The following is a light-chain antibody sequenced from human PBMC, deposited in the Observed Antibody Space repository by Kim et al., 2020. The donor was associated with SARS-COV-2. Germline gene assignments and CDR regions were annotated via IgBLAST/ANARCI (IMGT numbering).Light chain of an antibody. CDR3: QSRDSSGNVV. CDR1: SLRRYY. V-gene: IGLV3-19*01. CDR2: GKN. Sequence: SSELTQDPAVSVALGQTVRITCQGDSLRRYYRSWYQRKPGQAPVLVIYGKNNRPSGIPDRFSGSSSGDTASLTIAGAQAEDEADYYCQSRDSSGNVVFGGGTQLTVL. J-gene: IGLJ2*01.